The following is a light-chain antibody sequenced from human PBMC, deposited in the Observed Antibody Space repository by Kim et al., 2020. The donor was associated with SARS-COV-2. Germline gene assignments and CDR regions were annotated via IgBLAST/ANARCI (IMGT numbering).Light chain of an antibody. J-gene: IGLJ1*01. CDR3: SSYTSSSTLYV. CDR1: SSGVGGYNY. CDR2: DVS. Sequence: STTISCTGTSSGVGGYNYVSWYQQHPGKAPKLMIYDVSNRPSGVSNRFSGSKSGNTASLTISGLQAEDEADYYCSSYTSSSTLYVFGTGTKVTVL. V-gene: IGLV2-14*03.